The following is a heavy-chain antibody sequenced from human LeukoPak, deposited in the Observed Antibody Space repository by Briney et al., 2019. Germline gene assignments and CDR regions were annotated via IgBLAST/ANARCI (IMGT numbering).Heavy chain of an antibody. CDR1: GFTFTTYG. CDR3: ARDLWQQMIQGYDY. J-gene: IGHJ4*02. Sequence: GGSLRLSCAASGFTFTTYGMHWVRQAPGKGLEWVAVIWNDGSYKHYADSVKGRFIISRDDSKNTIYLQMNSLRAEDTAVYYCARDLWQQMIQGYDYWGQGTLVTVSS. V-gene: IGHV3-33*01. D-gene: IGHD6-13*01. CDR2: IWNDGSYK.